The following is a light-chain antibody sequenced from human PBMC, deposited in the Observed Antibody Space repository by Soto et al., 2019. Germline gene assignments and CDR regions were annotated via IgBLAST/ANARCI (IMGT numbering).Light chain of an antibody. Sequence: EIVLTQPPATLSLSPGERATLSCRARQSVSSYLAWYQQKPGQAPRRLLYDASNRDTGIPARFSGSGSGTDFTLTIRSLEPEDFAVYYCQQRSNWPRTFGQATNLEIK. J-gene: IGKJ2*01. CDR3: QQRSNWPRT. CDR1: QSVSSY. V-gene: IGKV3-11*01. CDR2: DAS.